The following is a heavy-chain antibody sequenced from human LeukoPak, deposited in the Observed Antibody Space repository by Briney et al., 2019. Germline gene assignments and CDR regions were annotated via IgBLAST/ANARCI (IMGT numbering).Heavy chain of an antibody. Sequence: SETLSLTCAVSGGSISSSNWWSWVRQPPGKGLEWIGEIYHSGNTNYNPSLKSRVTISVDKSKNQFSLKLSSVTAADTAMYTCARAAGQRYGSRQNWKKSRIVGSYYFDNWGLGILVTVSS. CDR3: ARAAGQRYGSRQNWKKSRIVGSYYFDN. CDR1: GGSISSSNW. D-gene: IGHD1-26*01. J-gene: IGHJ4*02. V-gene: IGHV4-4*02. CDR2: IYHSGNT.